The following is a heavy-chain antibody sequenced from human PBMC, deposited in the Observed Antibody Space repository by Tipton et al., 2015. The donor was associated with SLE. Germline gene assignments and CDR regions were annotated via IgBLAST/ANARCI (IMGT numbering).Heavy chain of an antibody. D-gene: IGHD4-17*01. CDR2: FFYSGST. J-gene: IGHJ4*02. CDR3: ARRGHYGDYFDY. Sequence: TLSLTCSVSGGSISSSYWSWIRQPPGKGLEWIGSFFYSGSTYYNPSLKSRATISVDTSKNHFSLKLTSVTAADTAVYYCARRGHYGDYFDYWGQGTLVTVSS. V-gene: IGHV4-59*05. CDR1: GGSISSSY.